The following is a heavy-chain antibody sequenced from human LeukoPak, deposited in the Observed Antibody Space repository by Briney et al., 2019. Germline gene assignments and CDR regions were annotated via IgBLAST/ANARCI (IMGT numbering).Heavy chain of an antibody. D-gene: IGHD2-21*01. Sequence: ASVKVSCKVSGYTLTELSMHWVRQAPGKGLEWMGGFDPEDGETIYAQKFQGRVTMTEDTSTDTAYMELSSLRSEDTAVYYCATRRHIAHQPPSDYWGQGTLVTVSS. CDR1: GYTLTELS. CDR3: ATRRHIAHQPPSDY. CDR2: FDPEDGET. J-gene: IGHJ4*02. V-gene: IGHV1-24*01.